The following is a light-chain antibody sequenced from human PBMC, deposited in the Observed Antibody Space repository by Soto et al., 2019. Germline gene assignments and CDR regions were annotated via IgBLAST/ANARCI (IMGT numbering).Light chain of an antibody. J-gene: IGLJ1*01. CDR1: SSDIGNYNY. Sequence: QSVLTQPASVSGSPGQSITISCTGTSSDIGNYNYVSWYQQHPGKAPKLMISEVSNRPSGVSNRFSGSKSGNTASLTISGLQAEDEADYYCSSYTSTSSYAFGGGTKVTVL. CDR3: SSYTSTSSYA. V-gene: IGLV2-14*01. CDR2: EVS.